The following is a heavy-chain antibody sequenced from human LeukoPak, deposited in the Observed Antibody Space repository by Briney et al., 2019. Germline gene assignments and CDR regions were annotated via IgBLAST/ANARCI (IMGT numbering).Heavy chain of an antibody. V-gene: IGHV4-61*08. CDR1: GGSISSGGYY. CDR2: IYYSGST. CDR3: ARGPYGSGSPTHWFDP. J-gene: IGHJ5*02. Sequence: SQTLSLTCTVSGGSISSGGYYWSWIRQPPGKGLEWIGYIYYSGSTNYNPSLKSRVTISVDTSKNQFSLKLSSVTAADTAVYYCARGPYGSGSPTHWFDPWGQGTLVTVSS. D-gene: IGHD3-10*01.